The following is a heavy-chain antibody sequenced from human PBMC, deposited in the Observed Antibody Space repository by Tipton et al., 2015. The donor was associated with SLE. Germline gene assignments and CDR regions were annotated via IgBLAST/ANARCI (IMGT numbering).Heavy chain of an antibody. V-gene: IGHV3-30*02. CDR2: IRYDGSNS. D-gene: IGHD5-12*01. J-gene: IGHJ4*02. CDR1: GLTFSSYG. CDR3: AAPGGYSGYDWDLDY. Sequence: SLRLSCAASGLTFSSYGMHWVRQAPGKGLEWVAFIRYDGSNSYYADSVKGRFTISRDNSKNTLSLQMNTLRTEDTAVYYCAAPGGYSGYDWDLDYWGQGTLVTVSS.